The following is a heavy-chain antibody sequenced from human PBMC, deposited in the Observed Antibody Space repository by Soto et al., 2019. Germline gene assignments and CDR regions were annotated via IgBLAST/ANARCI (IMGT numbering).Heavy chain of an antibody. J-gene: IGHJ4*02. CDR3: AKDHRAVAGPTIDY. D-gene: IGHD6-19*01. Sequence: GGSLRLSCAASGFTFSSYAMSWVRQAPGKGLEWVSAISGSGGSTYYADSVKGRFTISRDNSKNTLYLQMNSLRAEDTAIYYCAKDHRAVAGPTIDYWGQGTLVTVSS. V-gene: IGHV3-23*01. CDR1: GFTFSSYA. CDR2: ISGSGGST.